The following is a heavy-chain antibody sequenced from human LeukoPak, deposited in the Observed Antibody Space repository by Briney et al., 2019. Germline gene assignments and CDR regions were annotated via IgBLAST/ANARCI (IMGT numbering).Heavy chain of an antibody. J-gene: IGHJ3*02. D-gene: IGHD5-24*01. CDR3: AKRHPSWATSDAFDI. Sequence: PGGSLRHSCAASGFTFSRYAMSWVRQAPGKGLEWVSAISGSGGSTDYADSVKGRFTISRDNAKNTLYLQMNSLRAEDTAVYYCAKRHPSWATSDAFDIWGQGTMVTVSS. CDR2: ISGSGGST. V-gene: IGHV3-23*01. CDR1: GFTFSRYA.